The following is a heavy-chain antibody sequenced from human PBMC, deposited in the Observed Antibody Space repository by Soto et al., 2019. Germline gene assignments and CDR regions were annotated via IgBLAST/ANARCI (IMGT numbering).Heavy chain of an antibody. D-gene: IGHD6-13*01. Sequence: GGSLRLSCAASGFTFSSYWLHWVRQAPGKGLVWVSRINSQGSSTSYADSVKGRFTISRENAKNTLYLQMNSLRAEDTAVYYCARAWDSSSWYQLHNCFDHWGQGTLVT. J-gene: IGHJ5*02. V-gene: IGHV3-74*01. CDR2: INSQGSST. CDR1: GFTFSSYW. CDR3: ARAWDSSSWYQLHNCFDH.